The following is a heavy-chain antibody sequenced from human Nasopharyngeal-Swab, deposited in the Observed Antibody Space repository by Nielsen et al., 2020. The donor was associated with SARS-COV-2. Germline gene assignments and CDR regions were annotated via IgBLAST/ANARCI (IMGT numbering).Heavy chain of an antibody. CDR2: LHSDGSGT. J-gene: IGHJ1*01. D-gene: IGHD5-24*01. Sequence: GESLKISCAASGFTISRYWMLWVRHAPGKGLVWVSRLHSDGSGTTYADSVRGRFTLSRDNAKNTLYLQMNSLRAEDTAVYYCARGGDGYSMEYWGQGTLVTVSS. V-gene: IGHV3-74*01. CDR1: GFTISRYW. CDR3: ARGGDGYSMEY.